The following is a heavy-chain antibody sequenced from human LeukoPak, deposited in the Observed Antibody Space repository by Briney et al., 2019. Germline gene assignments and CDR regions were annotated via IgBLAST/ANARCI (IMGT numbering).Heavy chain of an antibody. Sequence: GESLKISCKGSGYSFTSYWIGGVRQLPGKGLDWMGIIYPGDSDTRYSPSFQGQVTISANKSIGTAYLQWSSLKASDTAMYYCAITYSSSWFPYWGQGTLVTVSS. V-gene: IGHV5-51*01. J-gene: IGHJ4*02. CDR3: AITYSSSWFPY. CDR2: IYPGDSDT. D-gene: IGHD6-13*01. CDR1: GYSFTSYW.